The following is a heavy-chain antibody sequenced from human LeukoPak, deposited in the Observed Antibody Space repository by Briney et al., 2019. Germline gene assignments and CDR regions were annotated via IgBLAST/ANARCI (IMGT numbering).Heavy chain of an antibody. D-gene: IGHD6-19*01. CDR2: ISYDGSNK. V-gene: IGHV3-30-3*01. J-gene: IGHJ4*02. Sequence: GRSLRLSCAASGFTFSSYAMHWVRQAPGKGLEWVAVISYDGSNKYYADSVKGRFTISRDNSKNTLYLKMNSLRAEDTAVYYCARAEAQWLAPIDYWGQGTLVTVSS. CDR1: GFTFSSYA. CDR3: ARAEAQWLAPIDY.